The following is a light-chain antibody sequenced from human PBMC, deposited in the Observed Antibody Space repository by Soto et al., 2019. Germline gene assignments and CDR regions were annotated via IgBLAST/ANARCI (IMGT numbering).Light chain of an antibody. CDR2: GAS. J-gene: IGKJ1*01. Sequence: EIVMTQSPATLSVTTGERATLSCRASQSVSSNLAWYQQKPGQAPRLLTYGASTRATGIPARFSGTGSGTDFTLTISRLEPEDFAVYYCQQYGSSPRTFGQGTKVDIK. CDR3: QQYGSSPRT. CDR1: QSVSSN. V-gene: IGKV3-15*01.